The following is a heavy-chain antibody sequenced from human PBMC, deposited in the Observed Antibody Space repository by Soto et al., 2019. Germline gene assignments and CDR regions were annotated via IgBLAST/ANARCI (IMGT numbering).Heavy chain of an antibody. J-gene: IGHJ6*02. CDR2: IVVGSGNT. Sequence: SVKVSCKASGFTFTSSAVQWVRQARGQRLEWIGWIVVGSGNTNYAQKFQERVTITRDMSTSTAYMELSSLRSEDTAVYYCAAAPARDCSSNSCQEYYYDYYGMDVWGQGTTVTVYS. CDR1: GFTFTSSA. CDR3: AAAPARDCSSNSCQEYYYDYYGMDV. V-gene: IGHV1-58*01. D-gene: IGHD2-2*01.